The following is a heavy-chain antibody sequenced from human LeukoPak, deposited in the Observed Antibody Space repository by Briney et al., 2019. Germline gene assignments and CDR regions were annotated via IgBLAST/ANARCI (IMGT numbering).Heavy chain of an antibody. V-gene: IGHV3-48*01. CDR2: ISSSSTI. CDR3: ARGGYSYGFRTFDY. CDR1: GFTFSSYS. J-gene: IGHJ4*02. Sequence: PGGSLRLSCAASGFTFSSYSMNWVRQAPGKGLEWVSYISSSSTIYYADSVKGRFTISRDNAKNSLYLQMNSLRAEDTAVYCCARGGYSYGFRTFDYWGQGTLVTVSS. D-gene: IGHD5-18*01.